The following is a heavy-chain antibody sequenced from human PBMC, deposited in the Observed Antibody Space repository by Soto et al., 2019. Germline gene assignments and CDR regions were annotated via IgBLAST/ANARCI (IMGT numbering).Heavy chain of an antibody. CDR2: INHSGST. J-gene: IGHJ5*02. CDR1: GGSFSGYY. D-gene: IGHD2-15*01. Sequence: QVQLQQWGAGLLKPSETLSLTCAVYGGSFSGYYWSWIRQPPGKGPEWIGEINHSGSTNYNPSLKSRVTISVDTSKNQFSLKLSSVTAADTAVYYCARGRIVVVVAAKFHWFDPWGQGTLVTVSS. CDR3: ARGRIVVVVAAKFHWFDP. V-gene: IGHV4-34*01.